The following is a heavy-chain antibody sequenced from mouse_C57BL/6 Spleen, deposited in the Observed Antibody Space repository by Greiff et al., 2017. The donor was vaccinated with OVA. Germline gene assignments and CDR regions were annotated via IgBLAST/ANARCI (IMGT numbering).Heavy chain of an antibody. CDR3: ARASSGYDY. CDR1: GYTFTSYW. Sequence: VQLKQPGAELVMPGASVKLSCKASGYTFTSYWMHWVKQSPGQGLEWIGEIDPSDSYTNYNQKFKGKSTLTVDKSSSTAYMQLSSLTSEDSAVYYCARASSGYDYWGQGTTLTVSS. D-gene: IGHD3-2*02. CDR2: IDPSDSYT. J-gene: IGHJ2*01. V-gene: IGHV1-69*01.